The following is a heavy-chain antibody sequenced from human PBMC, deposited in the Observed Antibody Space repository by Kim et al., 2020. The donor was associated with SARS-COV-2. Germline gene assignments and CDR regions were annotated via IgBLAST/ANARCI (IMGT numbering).Heavy chain of an antibody. J-gene: IGHJ2*01. D-gene: IGHD6-13*01. Sequence: YNPSLKSRVTISVDTSKNQFSLKLSSVTAADTAVYYCSSSWYEGVWYFDLWGRGTLVTVSS. CDR3: SSSWYEGVWYFDL. V-gene: IGHV4-34*01.